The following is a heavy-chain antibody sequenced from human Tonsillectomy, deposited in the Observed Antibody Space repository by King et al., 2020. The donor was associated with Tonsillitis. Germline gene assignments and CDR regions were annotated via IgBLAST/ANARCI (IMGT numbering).Heavy chain of an antibody. J-gene: IGHJ3*02. Sequence: VQLVESGGGVVQPGRSLRLSCAASGFTFSSYAMHWVRQAPGKGLEWVAVISYDGSNKYYADSVKGRFTISRDNTKNTLYLQMNSLRAEDTAVYYCATCPSPSGIQILLIHSDAFDIWGQGTMVTVSS. CDR1: GFTFSSYA. D-gene: IGHD5-18*01. V-gene: IGHV3-30-3*01. CDR3: ATCPSPSGIQILLIHSDAFDI. CDR2: ISYDGSNK.